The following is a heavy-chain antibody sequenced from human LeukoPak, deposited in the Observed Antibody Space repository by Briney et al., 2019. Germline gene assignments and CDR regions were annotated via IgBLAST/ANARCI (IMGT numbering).Heavy chain of an antibody. CDR2: INPNSGGT. D-gene: IGHD3-3*01. CDR3: ARDPQSIFGVVINAYNWFDP. CDR1: GYTFTGYY. J-gene: IGHJ5*02. V-gene: IGHV1-2*02. Sequence: ASVKVSCKASGYTFTGYYMHWVRQAPGQGLEWMGWINPNSGGTNYAQKFQGRVTMTRDTSISTAYMELSRLRSDDTAVYYCARDPQSIFGVVINAYNWFDPWGQGTLVTVSS.